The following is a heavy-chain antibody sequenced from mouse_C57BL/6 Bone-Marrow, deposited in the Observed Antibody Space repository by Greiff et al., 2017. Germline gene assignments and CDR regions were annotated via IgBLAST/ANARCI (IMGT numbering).Heavy chain of an antibody. J-gene: IGHJ4*01. V-gene: IGHV5-6*01. D-gene: IGHD6-5*01. CDR3: ARPPYDYNAMDY. Sequence: EVHLVESGGDLVKPGGSLKLSCAASGFTFSSYGMSWVRQTPDKRLEWVATISSGGSYTYYPDSVKGRFTISRDNAKNTLYLQMSSLKSEDTAMYYCARPPYDYNAMDYWGQGTSVTVSS. CDR2: ISSGGSYT. CDR1: GFTFSSYG.